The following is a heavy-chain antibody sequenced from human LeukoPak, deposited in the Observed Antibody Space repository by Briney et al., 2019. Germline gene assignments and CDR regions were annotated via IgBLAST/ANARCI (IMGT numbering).Heavy chain of an antibody. CDR1: GGSISSGGYY. CDR3: ARGITMVRGVIITGAFDI. Sequence: SETLSLTCTVSGGSISSGGYYWSWIRQHPGKGLEWIGYIYYSGSTYYNPSLKSRVTISVDTSKNQFSLKLSSVTAADTAVYYCARGITMVRGVIITGAFDIWGQGTRVTVSS. V-gene: IGHV4-31*03. J-gene: IGHJ3*02. D-gene: IGHD3-10*01. CDR2: IYYSGST.